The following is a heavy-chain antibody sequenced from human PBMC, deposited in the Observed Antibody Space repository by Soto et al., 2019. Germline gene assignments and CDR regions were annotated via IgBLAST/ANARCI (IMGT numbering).Heavy chain of an antibody. CDR3: ARDSSEYYDFWSGYSIKGMDV. Sequence: GGSLRLSCAAAGFHFSSYAMHWVRQAPGKGLEWVAVISYDGSNKYYADSVKGRFTISRDNSKNTLYLQMNSLRAEDTAVYYCARDSSEYYDFWSGYSIKGMDVWGQGTTVTVS. CDR1: GFHFSSYA. D-gene: IGHD3-3*01. J-gene: IGHJ6*02. CDR2: ISYDGSNK. V-gene: IGHV3-30-3*01.